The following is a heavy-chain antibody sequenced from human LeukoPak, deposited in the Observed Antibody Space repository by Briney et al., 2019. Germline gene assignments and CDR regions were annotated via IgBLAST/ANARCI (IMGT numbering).Heavy chain of an antibody. CDR2: ISGSGGST. CDR3: AKVGHNWNYPYFDY. D-gene: IGHD1-7*01. CDR1: GFTFNSYA. J-gene: IGHJ4*02. Sequence: GGSPRLSCAASGFTFNSYAMSWVRQAPGKGLEWVSTISGSGGSTYYADSVKGRFTISRDNSKNTLYLQMNSLRAEDTAVYYCAKVGHNWNYPYFDYWGQGTLVTVSS. V-gene: IGHV3-23*01.